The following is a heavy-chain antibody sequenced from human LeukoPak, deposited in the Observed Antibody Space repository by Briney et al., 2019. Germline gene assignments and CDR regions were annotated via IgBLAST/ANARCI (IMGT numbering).Heavy chain of an antibody. CDR2: INSDGSST. CDR1: GFTFSSYW. V-gene: IGHV3-74*01. Sequence: GGSLRLSCAASGFTFSSYWMHWVRQAPGKGLVWVSRINSDGSSTSYADSVKGRFTISRDNAKNTLYLQMNSLRAEDTAVYYCARDASIAAAGQISYYMDVWGKGTTVTVSS. CDR3: ARDASIAAAGQISYYMDV. J-gene: IGHJ6*03. D-gene: IGHD6-13*01.